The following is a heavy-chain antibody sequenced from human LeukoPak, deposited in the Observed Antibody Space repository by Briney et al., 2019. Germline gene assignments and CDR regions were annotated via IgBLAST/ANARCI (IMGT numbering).Heavy chain of an antibody. CDR2: ISGSGGST. D-gene: IGHD5-18*01. J-gene: IGHJ4*02. Sequence: SGGSLRLSCAASGFTFSSYAMSWVRQAPGKGLEWVSAISGSGGSTYYADSVKGRFTISRDNSKNTLYLQMNSLRAEDTAVYYCAKRGKGWIQLRFLDYWGQGTLVTVSS. CDR1: GFTFSSYA. V-gene: IGHV3-23*01. CDR3: AKRGKGWIQLRFLDY.